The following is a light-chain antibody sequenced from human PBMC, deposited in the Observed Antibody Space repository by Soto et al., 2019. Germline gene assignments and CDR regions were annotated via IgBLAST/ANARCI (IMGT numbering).Light chain of an antibody. CDR1: SSDVGGFNY. V-gene: IGLV2-14*01. CDR3: SSYTSSSSGV. J-gene: IGLJ1*01. Sequence: LTQPASVSGSPGQSITISCTGTSSDVGGFNYVSWYQQHPGKTPKLLIYEVRSRPSGVSNRFSGSKSGNTASLTISGLQAEDEADYYCSSYTSSSSGVFGTGTKVTVL. CDR2: EVR.